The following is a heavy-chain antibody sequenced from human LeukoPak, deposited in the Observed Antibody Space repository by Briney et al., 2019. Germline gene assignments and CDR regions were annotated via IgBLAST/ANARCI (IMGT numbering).Heavy chain of an antibody. CDR3: RDWAASSSWYRNWFDP. CDR1: GFTLSSYA. D-gene: IGHD6-13*01. CDR2: ISGSGGST. V-gene: IGHV3-23*01. J-gene: IGHJ5*01. Sequence: GGSLRLSCAASGFTLSSYAMSWVRQAPGKGLEWVSAISGSGGSTYYADSVKGRFTISRDNSKNTLFLQMNSLRLEDTAVYCVRDWAASSSWYRNWFDPWGQGTLVTVSS.